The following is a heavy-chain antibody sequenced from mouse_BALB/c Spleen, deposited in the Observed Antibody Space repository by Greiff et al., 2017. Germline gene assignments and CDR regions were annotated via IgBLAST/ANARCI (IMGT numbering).Heavy chain of an antibody. CDR1: GFTFSSYA. D-gene: IGHD4-1*01. CDR2: ISSGSSTI. Sequence: EVHLVESGGGLVKPGGSLKLSCAASGFTFSSYAMSWVRQTPEKRLEWVASISSGSSTIYYADTVKGRFTISRDNPKNTLFLQMTSLRSEDTAMYYCARGNWDWYFDVWGAGTTVTVSS. J-gene: IGHJ1*01. CDR3: ARGNWDWYFDV. V-gene: IGHV5-17*02.